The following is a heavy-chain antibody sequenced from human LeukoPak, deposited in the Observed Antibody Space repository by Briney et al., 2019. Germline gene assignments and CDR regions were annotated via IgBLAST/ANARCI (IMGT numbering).Heavy chain of an antibody. J-gene: IGHJ4*01. Sequence: GGSLRLSCAASGFTFSSYGMTWVRQAPGKGLEWVSYISSSSSTIYYADSVKGRFTIPRDNAKNSLYLQMNSLRPEDTALYYCSTDPRLLMYWGHGTLVTVSS. CDR2: ISSSSSTI. CDR1: GFTFSSYG. CDR3: STDPRLLMY. V-gene: IGHV3-48*04. D-gene: IGHD2-8*01.